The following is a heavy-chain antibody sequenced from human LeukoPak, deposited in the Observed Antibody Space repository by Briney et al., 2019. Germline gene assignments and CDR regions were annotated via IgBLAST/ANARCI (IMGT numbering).Heavy chain of an antibody. J-gene: IGHJ4*02. CDR2: IWYDGSNK. Sequence: PGRSLRLSCAASGSSFSSYGMHWVRQAPGKGLEWVAVIWYDGSNKYYADSVKGRFTISRDNSKNTLYLQMNSLRAEDTAVYYCATDGAARLVNWGQGTLVTVSS. CDR1: GSSFSSYG. V-gene: IGHV3-33*01. D-gene: IGHD2-15*01. CDR3: ATDGAARLVN.